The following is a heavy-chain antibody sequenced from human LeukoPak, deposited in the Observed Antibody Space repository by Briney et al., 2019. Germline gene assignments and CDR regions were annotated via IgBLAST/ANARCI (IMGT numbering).Heavy chain of an antibody. CDR2: IYYSGST. J-gene: IGHJ4*02. CDR1: GASISSYY. Sequence: SETLSLTCTVSGASISSYYWSWIRQPPGKGLEWIGYIYYSGSTNYHPSLKSRVTISVGTSKTQFSLKLTSVTAADTAVYYCATRRAYNGFDYWGQGTLVTVSS. D-gene: IGHD1-1*01. V-gene: IGHV4-59*01. CDR3: ATRRAYNGFDY.